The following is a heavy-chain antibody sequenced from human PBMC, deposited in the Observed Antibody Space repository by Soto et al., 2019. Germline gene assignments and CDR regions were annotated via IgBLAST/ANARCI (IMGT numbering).Heavy chain of an antibody. Sequence: TLSLTCTVSGGSISSGGYYWSWIRQHPGKGLEWIGYIYYSGSTYYNPSLKSRVTISVDTSKNQFSLKLSSVTAADTAVYYCARANDSSGYYYFDYWGQGTLVTVSS. CDR3: ARANDSSGYYYFDY. V-gene: IGHV4-31*03. CDR2: IYYSGST. D-gene: IGHD3-22*01. J-gene: IGHJ4*02. CDR1: GGSISSGGYY.